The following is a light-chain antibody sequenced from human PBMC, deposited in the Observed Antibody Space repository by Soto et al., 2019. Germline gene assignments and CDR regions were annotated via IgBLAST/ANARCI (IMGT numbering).Light chain of an antibody. CDR2: AAS. CDR3: QKYNSAPQT. CDR1: QGIIDY. J-gene: IGKJ1*01. Sequence: DIQMTQSPSSLSASVGDRVTITCRASQGIIDYLAWYQQKAGKAPKLLIYAASTLPSGVPTRFSGSGSRTDFTLTISSLQPEDVATYYCQKYNSAPQTFGQGTTLEIK. V-gene: IGKV1-27*01.